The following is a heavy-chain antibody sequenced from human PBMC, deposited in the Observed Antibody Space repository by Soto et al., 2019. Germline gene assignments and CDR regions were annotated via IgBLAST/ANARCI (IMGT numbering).Heavy chain of an antibody. D-gene: IGHD6-6*01. J-gene: IGHJ3*02. CDR3: ARDLFDGVLGYSSSSGPEAFDI. V-gene: IGHV1-3*01. Sequence: ASVKVSCKASGYTFTSYAMHWVRQAPGQRLEWMGWINAGNGNTKYSQKFQGRVTITRDTSASTAYMELSSLRSEDTAVYYCARDLFDGVLGYSSSSGPEAFDIWGQGTMVTVSS. CDR1: GYTFTSYA. CDR2: INAGNGNT.